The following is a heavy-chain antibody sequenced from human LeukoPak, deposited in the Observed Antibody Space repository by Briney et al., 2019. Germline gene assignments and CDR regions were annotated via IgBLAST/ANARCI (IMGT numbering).Heavy chain of an antibody. CDR3: ARGLGDILTGYSRLTYYFDY. CDR1: GGSISSYY. V-gene: IGHV4-4*07. Sequence: PSETLSLTCTVSGGSISSYYWSWIRQPAGKGLEWIGRICTSGSTNYNPSLKSRVTMSVDTSKNQFSLKLSSVTAADTAVYYCARGLGDILTGYSRLTYYFDYWGQGTLVTVSS. D-gene: IGHD3-9*01. CDR2: ICTSGST. J-gene: IGHJ4*02.